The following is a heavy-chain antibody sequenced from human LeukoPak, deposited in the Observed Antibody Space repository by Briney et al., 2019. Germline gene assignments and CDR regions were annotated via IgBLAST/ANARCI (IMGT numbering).Heavy chain of an antibody. CDR1: GFTFSSYA. J-gene: IGHJ4*02. CDR3: AKDGAYGGDYFDY. V-gene: IGHV3-23*01. D-gene: IGHD4-23*01. Sequence: GGSLRLSCAASGFTFSSYAMSWVRQAPGKGLEWVGAISGSCGSTYYADSVKGRFTISRDNSKNTLYLQMNSLRAEDTAVYYCAKDGAYGGDYFDYWGQGTLVTVSS. CDR2: ISGSCGST.